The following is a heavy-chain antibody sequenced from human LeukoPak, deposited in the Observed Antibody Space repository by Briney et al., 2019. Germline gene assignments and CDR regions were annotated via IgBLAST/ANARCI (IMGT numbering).Heavy chain of an antibody. CDR3: AKGRYDSSGFNWAA. CDR1: GFTFSSYA. Sequence: GGSLRLSCAASGFTFSSYAMHWVRQAPGKGLEWVAVIWYDGNNKYYADSVKGRFTTSRDNSKNTLYLQMNSLRAEDTAVYYCAKGRYDSSGFNWAAWGQGTLVTVSS. D-gene: IGHD3-22*01. CDR2: IWYDGNNK. V-gene: IGHV3-33*06. J-gene: IGHJ4*02.